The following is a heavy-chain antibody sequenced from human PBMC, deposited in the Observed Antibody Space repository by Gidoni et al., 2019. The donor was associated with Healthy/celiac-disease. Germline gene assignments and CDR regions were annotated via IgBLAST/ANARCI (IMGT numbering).Heavy chain of an antibody. Sequence: QLPLQESCPGLVKPSETLSLTCPVSGGSISSSSYYWGWIRQPPGKGLEWIGSIYYSGSTYYNPSLKSRVTISVETSKNQFSLKLSAVTAADTAVYYCASGTFDYWGQGTLVTVSS. V-gene: IGHV4-39*01. J-gene: IGHJ4*02. CDR3: ASGTFDY. D-gene: IGHD1-1*01. CDR2: IYYSGST. CDR1: GGSISSSSYY.